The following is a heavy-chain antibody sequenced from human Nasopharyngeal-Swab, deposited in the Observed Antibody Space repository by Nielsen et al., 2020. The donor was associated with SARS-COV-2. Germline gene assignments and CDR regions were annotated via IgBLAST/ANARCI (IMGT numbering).Heavy chain of an antibody. CDR3: ARLVALYCSDGACFSDS. D-gene: IGHD2-15*01. V-gene: IGHV3-30*04. Sequence: GESLKISCAASGFTFNNYALQWVRQAAGKGLEWVAIISHDGSQELYAESVRGRFTISRDNSKNAIYLQMNSLSAEDTALYYCARLVALYCSDGACFSDSWGQGTLATVSS. CDR1: GFTFNNYA. CDR2: ISHDGSQE. J-gene: IGHJ4*02.